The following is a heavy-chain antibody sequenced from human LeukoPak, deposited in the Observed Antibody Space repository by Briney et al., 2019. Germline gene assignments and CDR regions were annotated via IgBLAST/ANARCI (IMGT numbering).Heavy chain of an antibody. J-gene: IGHJ6*02. CDR3: ARGDCSITNCYSSGVQRVYYYGMDV. D-gene: IGHD2-2*01. Sequence: GASVKVSCKASGYTFTRYYMRWVRQAPGQGLEWMGIINPSDDSIIYAQKFHGRVTMTRDTSTSTVYMALSSLRSDDTAVYYCARGDCSITNCYSSGVQRVYYYGMDVWGQGTTVTVSS. V-gene: IGHV1-46*01. CDR1: GYTFTRYY. CDR2: INPSDDSI.